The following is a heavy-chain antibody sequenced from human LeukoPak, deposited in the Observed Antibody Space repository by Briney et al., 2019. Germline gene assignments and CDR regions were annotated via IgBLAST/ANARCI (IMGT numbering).Heavy chain of an antibody. CDR3: ARYSSSWYDAFDI. CDR2: IYYSGST. D-gene: IGHD6-13*01. V-gene: IGHV4-59*01. CDR1: GGSTSSYY. J-gene: IGHJ3*02. Sequence: SETLSLTCTVSGGSTSSYYWSWIRQPPGKGLEWIGYIYYSGSTNYNPSLKSRVTISVDTSKNQFSLKLSSVTAADTAVYYCARYSSSWYDAFDIWGQGTMVTVSS.